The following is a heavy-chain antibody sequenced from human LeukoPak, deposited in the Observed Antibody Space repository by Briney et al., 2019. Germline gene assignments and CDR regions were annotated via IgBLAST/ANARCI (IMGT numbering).Heavy chain of an antibody. D-gene: IGHD5-18*01. CDR1: GGSSRGYY. V-gene: IGHV4-34*01. Sequence: SETLSLTCAVYGGSSRGYYWSWIRQPPGKGLEWIGEINHSGSTNYNPSLKSRVTISVDTSKNQFSLKLSSVTAADTAVYYYARTAGRYSYGRIDYWGQGTLVTVSS. CDR3: ARTAGRYSYGRIDY. J-gene: IGHJ4*02. CDR2: INHSGST.